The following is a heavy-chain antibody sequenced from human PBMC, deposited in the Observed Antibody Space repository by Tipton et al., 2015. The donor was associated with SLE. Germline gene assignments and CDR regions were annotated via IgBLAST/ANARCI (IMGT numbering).Heavy chain of an antibody. CDR2: IYYTGGS. D-gene: IGHD6-19*01. Sequence: TLSLTCTVSGDSISYSSYYWGWLRQPPLRGLGWIGSIYYTGGSYYSPSLKSRLMISMDTSTNQFSLRLSSVTPADTAVYYCARDRAFTKGSGRAGGWFDPWGQGTPVTVSS. J-gene: IGHJ5*02. CDR1: GDSISYSSYY. V-gene: IGHV4-39*07. CDR3: ARDRAFTKGSGRAGGWFDP.